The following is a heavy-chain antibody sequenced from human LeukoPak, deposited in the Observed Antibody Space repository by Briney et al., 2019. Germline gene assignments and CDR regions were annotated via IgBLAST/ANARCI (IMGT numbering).Heavy chain of an antibody. CDR3: ATHVLVLRFLAWYPEDFDY. Sequence: GGSLTLSCAASGFTFSSYWMSWVRQAPGKGLEWVANIKQDGSEKYYVDSVKGRFTISRDNAKNSLYLQMNSLRAEDTAVYYCATHVLVLRFLAWYPEDFDYWGQGTLVTVSS. CDR1: GFTFSSYW. D-gene: IGHD3-3*01. CDR2: IKQDGSEK. J-gene: IGHJ4*02. V-gene: IGHV3-7*01.